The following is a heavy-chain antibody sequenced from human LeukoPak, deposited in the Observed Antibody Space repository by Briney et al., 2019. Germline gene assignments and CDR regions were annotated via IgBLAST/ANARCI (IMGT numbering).Heavy chain of an antibody. Sequence: GGSLRLSCAASGFTVSSNYMSWVRQAPGKGLEWVSVIYSGGTIYYADSVKGRFTISRDNAKNSLYLQMNSLRAEDTAVYYCARVSGYDRVDYWGQGTLVTVSS. D-gene: IGHD5-12*01. V-gene: IGHV3-53*01. CDR1: GFTVSSNY. J-gene: IGHJ4*02. CDR3: ARVSGYDRVDY. CDR2: IYSGGTI.